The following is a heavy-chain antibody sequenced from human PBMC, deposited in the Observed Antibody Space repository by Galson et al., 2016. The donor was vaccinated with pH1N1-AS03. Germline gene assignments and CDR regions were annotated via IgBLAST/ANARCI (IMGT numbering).Heavy chain of an antibody. CDR2: INPSSGGT. V-gene: IGHV1-2*02. J-gene: IGHJ4*02. CDR3: ARGGGSALDS. D-gene: IGHD1-26*01. CDR1: GYTFAHYY. Sequence: SVKVSCKASGYTFAHYYIHWVRQAPGQGLEWMGWINPSSGGTKFAQKFQGTVSMPTDTSTRTAYMELSRLRSDDTAVYYCARGGGSALDSWGQGTLVTVSS.